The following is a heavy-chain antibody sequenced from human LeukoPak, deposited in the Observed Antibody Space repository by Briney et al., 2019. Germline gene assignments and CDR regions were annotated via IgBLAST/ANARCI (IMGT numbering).Heavy chain of an antibody. D-gene: IGHD5-24*01. J-gene: IGHJ4*02. CDR3: ARDLGMATDDY. CDR1: GYTFTSYG. V-gene: IGHV1-18*01. CDR2: ISAYNGNT. Sequence: GASVKVSCKASGYTFTSYGISWVRQAPGQGLEWMGWISAYNGNTNYAQKLQGRVTMTTDTSTSTAYTELRSLRSDDTAVYYCARDLGMATDDYWGQGTLVTVSS.